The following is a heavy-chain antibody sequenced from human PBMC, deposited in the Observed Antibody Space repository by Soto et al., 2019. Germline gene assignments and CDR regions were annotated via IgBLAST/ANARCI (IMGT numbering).Heavy chain of an antibody. CDR1: GFTFSSYW. CDR2: INSDGSST. Sequence: GGSLRLSCAASGFTFSSYWMHWVRQAPGKGLVWVSRINSDGSSTTYADSVKGRFTISRDNAKNTLYLQMNSLRAEDTAMYYCARGDYGESYFYYYYMDVWGKGTTVTVSS. D-gene: IGHD4-17*01. V-gene: IGHV3-74*01. J-gene: IGHJ6*03. CDR3: ARGDYGESYFYYYYMDV.